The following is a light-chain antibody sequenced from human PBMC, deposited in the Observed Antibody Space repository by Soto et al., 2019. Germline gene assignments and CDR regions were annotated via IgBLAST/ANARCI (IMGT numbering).Light chain of an antibody. CDR1: SSDVGAYNY. CDR3: SSYAGSLYVV. J-gene: IGLJ2*01. CDR2: DVS. V-gene: IGLV2-11*01. Sequence: QSALTQPRSVSGSPGQSVVISCTGTSSDVGAYNYVSWYQQHPGKAPKLMIYDVSRRPSGVPDRFSGSKSGNTASLSISGLQGEDEADYYSSSYAGSLYVVFGGGTKVTVL.